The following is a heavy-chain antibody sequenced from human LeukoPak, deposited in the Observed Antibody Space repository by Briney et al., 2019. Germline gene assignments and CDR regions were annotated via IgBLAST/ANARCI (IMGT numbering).Heavy chain of an antibody. D-gene: IGHD3-10*01. CDR1: GFTFNGYG. J-gene: IGHJ4*02. CDR2: TNGDGSTT. CDR3: GRGMRDYYGLDY. Sequence: PGGSLRLSCAASGFTFNGYGMNWVRQAPGKGLVWVSHTNGDGSTTDYADSVRGRFTISRDNAKNTLYLQMNSLTVEDTAVYYCGRGMRDYYGLDYWGQGILVTVSS. V-gene: IGHV3-74*01.